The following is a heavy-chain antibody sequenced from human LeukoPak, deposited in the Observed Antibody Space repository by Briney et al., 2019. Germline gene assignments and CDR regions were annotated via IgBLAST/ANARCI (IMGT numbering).Heavy chain of an antibody. CDR1: GYTFTSYG. D-gene: IGHD6-19*01. V-gene: IGHV1-18*01. CDR2: ISAYNGNT. Sequence: GASVKVSCKASGYTFTSYGISWVRQAPGQGLEWMGRISAYNGNTNYAQKLQGRVTMTTDTSTSTAYMELRSLRSDDTAVYYCARGRSSGWYSNYYFDYWGQGTLVTVSS. CDR3: ARGRSSGWYSNYYFDY. J-gene: IGHJ4*02.